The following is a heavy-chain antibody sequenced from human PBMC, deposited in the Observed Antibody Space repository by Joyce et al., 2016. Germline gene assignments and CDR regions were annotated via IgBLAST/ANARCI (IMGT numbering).Heavy chain of an antibody. CDR2: IGTAGDP. D-gene: IGHD3-16*01. Sequence: EVQLVEAGGALVQPGGSLRLSCAASGFTFSAYEIHWVRQTTGKVLEGVSAIGTAGDPYYAGSVKGRFTISRENAKSSLFLQMNSLRAEDTVVYYCARERGGGMSAFDIWGQGTMVTVSS. CDR3: ARERGGGMSAFDI. V-gene: IGHV3-13*05. CDR1: GFTFSAYE. J-gene: IGHJ3*02.